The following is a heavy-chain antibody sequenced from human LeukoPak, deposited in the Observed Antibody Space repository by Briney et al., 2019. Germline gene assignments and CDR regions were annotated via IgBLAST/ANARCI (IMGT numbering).Heavy chain of an antibody. CDR3: AKAPVTTCRGAFCYPFDY. J-gene: IGHJ4*02. CDR2: ISGSGGST. D-gene: IGHD2-15*01. Sequence: GGSLRLSCAASGFTFSSYGMSWVRQAPGKGLEWVSAISGSGGSTYYADSVKGRFTISRDSSKNTLFLQMNRLRPEDAAVYYCAKAPVTTCRGAFCYPFDYWGLGTLVTVSS. CDR1: GFTFSSYG. V-gene: IGHV3-23*01.